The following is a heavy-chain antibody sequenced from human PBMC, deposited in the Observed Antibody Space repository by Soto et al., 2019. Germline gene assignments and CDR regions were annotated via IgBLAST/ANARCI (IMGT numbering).Heavy chain of an antibody. J-gene: IGHJ4*02. Sequence: QITLKESGPPLVKVTQTLTLTCTFSGFSLSTSEVGVGWIRQPPGKALQWLALIYWDDDKRYSPSLKRRLTITKDTPKNQVVLTLTNMDPVDTATYYCAHFSSTYFAFDYWGQGTLVTVSS. V-gene: IGHV2-5*02. CDR2: IYWDDDK. CDR1: GFSLSTSEVG. CDR3: AHFSSTYFAFDY. D-gene: IGHD6-13*01.